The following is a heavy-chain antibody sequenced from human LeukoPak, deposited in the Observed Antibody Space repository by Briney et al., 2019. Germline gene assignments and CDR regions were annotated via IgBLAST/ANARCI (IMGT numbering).Heavy chain of an antibody. J-gene: IGHJ5*02. CDR3: AYSSSFGWFDP. CDR2: IYYSGST. V-gene: IGHV4-59*01. Sequence: SETLPLTCTVSGGSISSYYWSWIRQPPGKGLEWIGYIYYSGSTNYNPSLKSRVTISVDTSKNQFSLKLSSVTAADTAVYYCAYSSSFGWFDPWGQGTLVTVSS. CDR1: GGSISSYY. D-gene: IGHD6-6*01.